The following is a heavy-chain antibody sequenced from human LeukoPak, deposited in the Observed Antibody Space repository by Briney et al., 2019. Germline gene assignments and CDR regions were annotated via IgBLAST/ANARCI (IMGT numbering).Heavy chain of an antibody. CDR1: GGSFSGYY. V-gene: IGHV4-34*01. CDR3: ASLDRPLD. J-gene: IGHJ4*02. Sequence: PSETLSLTCAVYGGSFSGYYWSWIRQPPGKGLEWIGEINHSGSTNYNPSLKGRVTISVDTSKNQFSLKLSSVTAADTAVYYCASLDRPLDWGQGTLVTVSS. CDR2: INHSGST.